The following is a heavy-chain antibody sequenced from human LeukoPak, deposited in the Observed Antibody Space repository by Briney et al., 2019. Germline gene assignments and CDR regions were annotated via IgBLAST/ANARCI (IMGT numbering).Heavy chain of an antibody. J-gene: IGHJ5*02. CDR1: GGSISSYY. V-gene: IGHV4-4*07. CDR3: ARAEGYDILTGPDNWFDP. CDR2: IYTSGST. D-gene: IGHD3-9*01. Sequence: SETLSLTCTVSGGSISSYYWSWIRQPAGKGLEWIGRIYTSGSTNYNPSLRSRVTMSVDTSKNQFSLKLSSVTAADTAVYYCARAEGYDILTGPDNWFDPWGQGTLVTVSS.